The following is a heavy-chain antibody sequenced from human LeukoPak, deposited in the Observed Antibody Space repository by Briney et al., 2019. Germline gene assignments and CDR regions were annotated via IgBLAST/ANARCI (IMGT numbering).Heavy chain of an antibody. CDR2: IYTSGTT. CDR3: ARNVAGSFDY. J-gene: IGHJ4*02. D-gene: IGHD1-1*01. V-gene: IGHV4-4*07. Sequence: SETLSLTCTVSGGSMSSDYWTWIRQPAGKGLEWIGRIYTSGTTNYNPSLKSQVTMSVDTSKNQFSLRVSSVTAADTAVYYCARNVAGSFDYWGQGTLVTVSS. CDR1: GGSMSSDY.